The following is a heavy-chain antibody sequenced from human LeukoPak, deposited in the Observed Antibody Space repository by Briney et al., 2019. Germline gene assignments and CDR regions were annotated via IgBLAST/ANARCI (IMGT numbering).Heavy chain of an antibody. D-gene: IGHD6-13*01. CDR1: GYTFTGYY. Sequence: ASVKVSCKASGYTFTGYYIHWVRQAPGQGLEWMGWVNPNSGGTKFAQKFQGRVTMTRDTSISTAYMELSRLRSDDTAVYYCARGQQQLTYFDYWGQGTLVTVSS. J-gene: IGHJ4*02. CDR3: ARGQQQLTYFDY. CDR2: VNPNSGGT. V-gene: IGHV1-2*02.